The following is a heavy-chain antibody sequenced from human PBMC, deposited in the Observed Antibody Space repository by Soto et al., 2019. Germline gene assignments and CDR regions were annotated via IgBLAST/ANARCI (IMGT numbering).Heavy chain of an antibody. J-gene: IGHJ6*02. V-gene: IGHV1-46*01. Sequence: ASVKVSCKASGYTFTSYYMHWVRQAPGQGLEWMGIINPSGGSTSYAQKFQGRVTMTRDTSTSTVYMELSSLRSEDTAVYYCARDIVVVPAALGVYYYYYGMDVWGQGTTVTVSS. CDR3: ARDIVVVPAALGVYYYYYGMDV. CDR1: GYTFTSYY. CDR2: INPSGGST. D-gene: IGHD2-2*01.